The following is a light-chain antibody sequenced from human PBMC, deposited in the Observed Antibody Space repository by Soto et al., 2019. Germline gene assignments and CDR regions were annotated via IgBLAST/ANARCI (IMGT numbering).Light chain of an antibody. CDR3: LLSSSGARV. V-gene: IGLV7-46*01. Sequence: QAVVTQEPSLTVPPGGTVSLTCGSSTGAVTSGHYPYWFQQKPGQAPRTLIYDTNNRHSWTPARFSGSLLGGKAALTLSGAQPEDEADYYCLLSSSGARVFGGGTKLTVL. CDR2: DTN. CDR1: TGAVTSGHY. J-gene: IGLJ3*02.